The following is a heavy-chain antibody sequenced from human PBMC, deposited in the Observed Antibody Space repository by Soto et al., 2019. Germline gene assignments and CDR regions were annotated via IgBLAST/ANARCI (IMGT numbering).Heavy chain of an antibody. CDR1: GFTFSDYY. V-gene: IGHV3-11*06. D-gene: IGHD2-8*01. J-gene: IGHJ4*02. CDR3: ARTPDCTNGVCSAGFDY. Sequence: GGSLRLSCAASGFTFSDYYMSWIRQAPGKGLEWVSYISSSRSYTNYADSVKGRFTISRDNAKNSLYLQMNSLRAEDTAVYYCARTPDCTNGVCSAGFDYWGQGILVTVSS. CDR2: ISSSRSYT.